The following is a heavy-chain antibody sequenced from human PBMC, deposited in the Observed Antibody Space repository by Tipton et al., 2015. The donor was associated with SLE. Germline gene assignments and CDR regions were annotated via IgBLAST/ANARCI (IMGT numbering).Heavy chain of an antibody. Sequence: TLSLTCTVSGGSISSYYWSWIRQPPGKGLEWIGYIYYSGSTNYNPSLKSRVIISVDTSKNQFSLKLSSVTAADTAVYYCARTWSSGEQWLFHFDYWGQGTLVTVSS. CDR3: ARTWSSGEQWLFHFDY. CDR1: GGSISSYY. CDR2: IYYSGST. J-gene: IGHJ4*02. V-gene: IGHV4-59*08. D-gene: IGHD6-19*01.